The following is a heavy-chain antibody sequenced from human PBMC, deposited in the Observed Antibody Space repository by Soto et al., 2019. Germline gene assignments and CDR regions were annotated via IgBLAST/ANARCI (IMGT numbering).Heavy chain of an antibody. CDR3: ASTWSGYYYFDS. Sequence: GGSLRLSCAASGFTFSSYSMNWVRQAPGKGLEXVAVIXXDXSXXXYXXXXKGRFTISRDNSKNTLYLQMNSLRAEDTAVYYCASTWSGYYYFDSWGQGTLVTVSS. V-gene: IGHV3-30*03. CDR1: GFTFSSYS. CDR2: IXXDXSXX. D-gene: IGHD3-3*01. J-gene: IGHJ4*02.